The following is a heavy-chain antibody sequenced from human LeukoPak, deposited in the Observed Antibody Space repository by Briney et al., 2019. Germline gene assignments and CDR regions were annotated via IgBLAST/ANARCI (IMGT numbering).Heavy chain of an antibody. CDR1: GGTFSSYA. CDR2: IIPIFGTA. CDR3: ARSLAAAGYFDY. Sequence: ASVKVSCKASGGTFSSYAISWVRQAPGQGLEWMGGIIPIFGTANYAQKFQGRVTITADESTSTANMELSSLRSEDTAVYYCARSLAAAGYFDYWGQGTLVTVSS. J-gene: IGHJ4*02. V-gene: IGHV1-69*13. D-gene: IGHD6-13*01.